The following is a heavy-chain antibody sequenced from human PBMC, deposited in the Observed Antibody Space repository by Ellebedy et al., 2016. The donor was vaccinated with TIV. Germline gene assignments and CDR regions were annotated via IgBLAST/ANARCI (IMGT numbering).Heavy chain of an antibody. V-gene: IGHV1-2*02. CDR2: INPNSGDT. D-gene: IGHD3-3*01. J-gene: IGHJ4*02. Sequence: AASVKVSCKASGYTFSDYHIHWVRQAPGQGLEWMGWINPNSGDTNIAQKFQGRVTLTRDKAISTVYMELRSLRSDDTAVYYCARDWSGHWGQGTLVTVSS. CDR3: ARDWSGH. CDR1: GYTFSDYH.